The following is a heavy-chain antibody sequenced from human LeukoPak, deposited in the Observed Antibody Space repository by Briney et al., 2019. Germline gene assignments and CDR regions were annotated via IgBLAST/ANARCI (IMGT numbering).Heavy chain of an antibody. CDR3: ARGLVGVNC. CDR1: GGSISSYY. CDR2: IYYSGST. D-gene: IGHD2-2*01. J-gene: IGHJ4*02. V-gene: IGHV4-59*01. Sequence: SETLSLTCTVSGGSISSYYWSWIRQPPGKGLEWIGYIYYSGSTNYNPSLKSRVTISVDTSKNQFSLKLSSVTAADTAVYYCARGLVGVNCWGQGTLVTVSS.